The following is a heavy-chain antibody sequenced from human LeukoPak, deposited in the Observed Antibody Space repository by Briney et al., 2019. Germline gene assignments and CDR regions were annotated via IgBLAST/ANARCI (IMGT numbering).Heavy chain of an antibody. CDR3: ARLKYYYDSSGYHDAFDI. CDR2: IYTSGST. Sequence: SETLSLTCTVSGGSISSYYWSWIRQPAGKGLEWIGRIYTSGSTNYNPSLKSRVTMSVDTSKNQFSLKLSSVTAADTAVYYCARLKYYYDSSGYHDAFDIWGQGTMVTVSS. D-gene: IGHD3-22*01. V-gene: IGHV4-4*07. J-gene: IGHJ3*02. CDR1: GGSISSYY.